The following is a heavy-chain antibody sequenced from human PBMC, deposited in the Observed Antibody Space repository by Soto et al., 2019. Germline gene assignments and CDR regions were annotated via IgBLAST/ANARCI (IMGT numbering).Heavy chain of an antibody. CDR1: GTSFGTYY. V-gene: IGHV4-59*01. CDR3: ARGGGGYRFDP. Sequence: SETLSLTCAVSGTSFGTYYWSWIRQPPGKGLEWIGYIFYSGHLKYNPSLKSRLTISVDPPKNQISLRLTSLTVADTAVYYCARGGGGYRFDPWGLGTLVTVSS. D-gene: IGHD1-26*01. CDR2: IFYSGHL. J-gene: IGHJ5*02.